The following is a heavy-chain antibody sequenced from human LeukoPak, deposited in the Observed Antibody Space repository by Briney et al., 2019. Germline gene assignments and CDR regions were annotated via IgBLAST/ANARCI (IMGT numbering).Heavy chain of an antibody. Sequence: ASVKVSCKASGYTFTSYYMHWVRQAPGQGLEWMGIINPSGGSTSYAQKFQGRVTMTRYTSTSTVYMELSSLRSEDTAVYYCAVAYCGGDCRGGAFDIWGQGTMVTVSS. CDR3: AVAYCGGDCRGGAFDI. J-gene: IGHJ3*02. CDR2: INPSGGST. V-gene: IGHV1-46*01. CDR1: GYTFTSYY. D-gene: IGHD2-21*02.